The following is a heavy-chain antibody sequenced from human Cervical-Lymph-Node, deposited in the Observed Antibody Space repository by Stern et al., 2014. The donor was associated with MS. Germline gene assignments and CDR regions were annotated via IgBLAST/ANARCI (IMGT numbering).Heavy chain of an antibody. Sequence: EQLVESGADVKKPGSSVRVSCKTSGGISWLRQAPGQGLEWMGGIIPFVGTANYAKTFQGRLTITAATSKKTTYMALSSLRSEDTAVYYCARGAGDNWFDPWGQGTLVSVSS. CDR3: ARGAGDNWFDP. J-gene: IGHJ5*02. CDR2: IIPFVGTA. V-gene: IGHV1-69*06. D-gene: IGHD3-10*01. CDR1: GG.